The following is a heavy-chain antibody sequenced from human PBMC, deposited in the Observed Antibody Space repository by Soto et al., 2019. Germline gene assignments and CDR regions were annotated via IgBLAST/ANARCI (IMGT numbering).Heavy chain of an antibody. D-gene: IGHD2-15*01. Sequence: GASVKVSYKASGFTFTSSAVQWVRQARGQRLEWIGWIVVGSGNTNYAQKFQERVTITRDMSTSTAYMELSSLRSEDTAVYYCAADGYCSGGSCYEYDYGMDVWGQGTTVTVSS. CDR1: GFTFTSSA. CDR2: IVVGSGNT. J-gene: IGHJ6*02. CDR3: AADGYCSGGSCYEYDYGMDV. V-gene: IGHV1-58*01.